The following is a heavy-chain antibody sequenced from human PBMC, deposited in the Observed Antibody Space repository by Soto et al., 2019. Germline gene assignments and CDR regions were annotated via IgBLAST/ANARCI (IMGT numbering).Heavy chain of an antibody. CDR2: ISSRSTYT. CDR3: ARAGDDFLNRHAMDV. Sequence: QVQLVESGGGLVKPGGSLRLSCAASGFTFSDYYMTWIRQAPGKGLEWVSYISSRSTYTNYADSVTGRFTVSRDNAKRLLYLQMNSLRVEDTAVYYCARAGDDFLNRHAMDVWGQGTTVTVSS. D-gene: IGHD3-9*01. CDR1: GFTFSDYY. J-gene: IGHJ6*02. V-gene: IGHV3-11*06.